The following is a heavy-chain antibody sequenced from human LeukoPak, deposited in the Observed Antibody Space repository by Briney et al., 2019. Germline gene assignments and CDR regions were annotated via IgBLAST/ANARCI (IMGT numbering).Heavy chain of an antibody. V-gene: IGHV1-3*01. J-gene: IGHJ4*02. CDR3: ARGEGEIDY. Sequence: ASVKVSCKASGYTFTTYNIIWVRQAPGQRLEWMGWINAGNGNTKYSQKFQGRVTITRDTSASTAYMELSSLRSEDTAVYYCARGEGEIDYWGQGTLVTVSS. D-gene: IGHD1-26*01. CDR1: GYTFTTYN. CDR2: INAGNGNT.